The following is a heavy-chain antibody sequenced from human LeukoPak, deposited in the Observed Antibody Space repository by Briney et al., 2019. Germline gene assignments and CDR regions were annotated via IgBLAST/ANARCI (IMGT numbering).Heavy chain of an antibody. J-gene: IGHJ3*02. D-gene: IGHD3-3*02. V-gene: IGHV1-46*01. CDR2: ISPGGGST. CDR1: GNTFSSYL. CDR3: GRVTFYAFDI. Sequence: ASVKVSCKASGNTFSSYLIHWVRQAPGQGLEWMGIISPGGGSTTYAQELQGRVTMTRDTSTSTVYMELSSLRSEDTAVYYCGRVTFYAFDIWGQGTVVTVSS.